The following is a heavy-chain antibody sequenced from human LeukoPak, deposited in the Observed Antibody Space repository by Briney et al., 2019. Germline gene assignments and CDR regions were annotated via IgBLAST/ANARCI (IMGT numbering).Heavy chain of an antibody. CDR2: IYYSGST. V-gene: IGHV4-59*01. CDR1: GGSISSYY. J-gene: IGHJ3*02. Sequence: SDTLSLTCTVSGGSISSYYWSWIRQPPAKALEWIGYIYYSGSTNYNPSLTSRVNISVDTSKNQFSLKLSSVTAADTAVYYCAREGSDAFDIWGQGTMVTVSS. CDR3: AREGSDAFDI.